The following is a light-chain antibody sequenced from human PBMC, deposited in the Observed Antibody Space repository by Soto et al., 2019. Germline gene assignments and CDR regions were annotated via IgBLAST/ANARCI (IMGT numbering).Light chain of an antibody. J-gene: IGLJ3*02. CDR1: SSNIGGTNY. Sequence: QSVLTQPPSASGTPGQKVFISCSGSSSNIGGTNYAYWYQQLPGAAPKLLMHSNNLRPSGVPERISGSKFGTAASLAISGLQADDEADYYCTSYSSTNTLVFGGGTKLTVL. CDR2: SNN. CDR3: TSYSSTNTLV. V-gene: IGLV1-47*02.